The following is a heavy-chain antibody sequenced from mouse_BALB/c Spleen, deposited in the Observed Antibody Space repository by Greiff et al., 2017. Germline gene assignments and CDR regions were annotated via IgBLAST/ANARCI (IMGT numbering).Heavy chain of an antibody. CDR2: IDPANGNT. Sequence: DVKLQESGAELVKPGASVKLSCTASGFNIKDTYMHWVKQRPEQGLEWIGRIDPANGNTKYDPKFQGKATITADTSSNTAYLQLSSLTSEDTAVYYCAFPNYNYAMDYWGQGTSVTVSS. J-gene: IGHJ4*01. CDR3: AFPNYNYAMDY. V-gene: IGHV14-3*02. CDR1: GFNIKDTY. D-gene: IGHD2-12*01.